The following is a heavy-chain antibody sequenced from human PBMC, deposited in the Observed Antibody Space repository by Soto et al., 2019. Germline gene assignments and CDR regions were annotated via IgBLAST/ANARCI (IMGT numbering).Heavy chain of an antibody. Sequence: QVQVVESGGGVVQPGRSLRLSCAASGFSLSDYGMHWVRQTPGKGLEWVAVIWYDGSNEYYADSVKGRFTISRDNSKNTLYLQMNSLRAEDTAVYYCARDGAGINGYNIDYWGQGTLVTVSS. CDR3: ARDGAGINGYNIDY. J-gene: IGHJ4*02. V-gene: IGHV3-33*01. CDR1: GFSLSDYG. CDR2: IWYDGSNE. D-gene: IGHD5-12*01.